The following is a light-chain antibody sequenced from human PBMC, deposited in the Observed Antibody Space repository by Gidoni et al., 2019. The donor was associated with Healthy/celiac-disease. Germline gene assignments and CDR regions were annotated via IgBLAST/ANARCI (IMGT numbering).Light chain of an antibody. J-gene: IGLJ2*01. Sequence: QSVLTQPPSVSAAPGQKVTISCSGSSSNIGNNYVSWYQQLPGTAPKLLIYEHNNRPSGIPDRFSGAKSGTSATLGITGLQTGDEADYYCGTWDSSLSAVVFGGGTKLTVL. V-gene: IGLV1-51*01. CDR3: GTWDSSLSAVV. CDR1: SSNIGNNY. CDR2: EHN.